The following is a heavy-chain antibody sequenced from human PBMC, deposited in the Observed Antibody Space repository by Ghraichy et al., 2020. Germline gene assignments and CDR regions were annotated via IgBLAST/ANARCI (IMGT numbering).Heavy chain of an antibody. Sequence: GGSLRLSCAASGFTFTTYEMNWVRQSPGKGLEWISYIAGSRDTIYYADSVKGRFTISRDNDSLFLQMNSLRAEDTATYYCARGTFDYSREYHGGAFDYWGQGPLV. J-gene: IGHJ4*02. V-gene: IGHV3-48*03. D-gene: IGHD6-13*01. CDR2: IAGSRDTI. CDR1: GFTFTTYE. CDR3: ARGTFDYSREYHGGAFDY.